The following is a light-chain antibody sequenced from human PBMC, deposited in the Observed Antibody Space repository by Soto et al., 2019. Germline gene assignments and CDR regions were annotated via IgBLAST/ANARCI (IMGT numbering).Light chain of an antibody. CDR1: QSVGRW. CDR2: KAS. Sequence: DIQMTQSPSTLSASVGDSVTITCRASQSVGRWLAWYQQKPGKAPKVLIYKASSLESGVPSRFSGSGSGTEFTLTISSLQPDYFATYYCQQYNSYSRTFGQGTKVDIK. J-gene: IGKJ1*01. V-gene: IGKV1-5*03. CDR3: QQYNSYSRT.